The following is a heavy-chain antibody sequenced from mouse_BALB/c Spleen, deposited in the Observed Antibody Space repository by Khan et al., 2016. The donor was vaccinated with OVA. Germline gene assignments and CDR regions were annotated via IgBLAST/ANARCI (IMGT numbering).Heavy chain of an antibody. Sequence: EVQLQEPGPDLVKPSQSLSLTCTVTGYSITSGYSWHWIRQFPGNKLEWMGYIYYSGSINHNPSLKSRISITRDTSKNQFFLQLNSVTTENTATYYCARDGNYMDCWGQGTSVTVSS. J-gene: IGHJ4*01. CDR3: ARDGNYMDC. CDR1: GYSITSGYS. CDR2: IYYSGSI. V-gene: IGHV3-1*02. D-gene: IGHD2-1*01.